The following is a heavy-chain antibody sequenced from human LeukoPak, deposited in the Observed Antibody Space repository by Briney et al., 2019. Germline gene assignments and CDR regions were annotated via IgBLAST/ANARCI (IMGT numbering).Heavy chain of an antibody. CDR3: ARDVQQWLRGNFDY. D-gene: IGHD6-19*01. CDR2: ISSSSSYI. J-gene: IGHJ4*02. Sequence: GGSLRLSCAASGFTFSSYSMSWVRQAPGKGLEWVSSISSSSSYIYYADSVKGRFTISRDNAKNSLYLQMNSLRAEDTAVYYCARDVQQWLRGNFDYWGQGTLVTVSS. CDR1: GFTFSSYS. V-gene: IGHV3-21*01.